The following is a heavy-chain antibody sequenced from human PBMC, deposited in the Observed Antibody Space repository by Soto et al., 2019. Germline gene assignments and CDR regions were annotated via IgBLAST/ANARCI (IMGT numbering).Heavy chain of an antibody. J-gene: IGHJ4*02. CDR1: GFSLSTSGVG. CDR3: ARTSVNWGSRGLVDY. V-gene: IGHV2-5*02. CDR2: LYWDDDK. Sequence: QITSKESGPTLVKPTQTLTLTCTFSGFSLSTSGVGVGWIRQPPGKALEWLAFLYWDDDKRYSPSLKSRLTITTDTSKNQVLLTMTNMDPVDTATYYCARTSVNWGSRGLVDYWGQGTLVTVAS. D-gene: IGHD7-27*01.